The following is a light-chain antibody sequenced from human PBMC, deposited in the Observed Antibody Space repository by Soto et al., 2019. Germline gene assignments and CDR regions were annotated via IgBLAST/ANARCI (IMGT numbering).Light chain of an antibody. J-gene: IGLJ1*01. CDR2: RDR. Sequence: QSVLTQPSSASGTPGQRVTISCSGSSPNIGSNFVYWYQHLPGAAPKLLIYRDRQRASGVPDRFSGSKSGTSASLAISGLRSEDETDYHCAAWDDNLSGYVFGTGTKLTVL. CDR1: SPNIGSNF. V-gene: IGLV1-47*01. CDR3: AAWDDNLSGYV.